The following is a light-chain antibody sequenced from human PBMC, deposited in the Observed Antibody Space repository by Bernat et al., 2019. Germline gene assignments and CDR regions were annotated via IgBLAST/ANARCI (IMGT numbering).Light chain of an antibody. V-gene: IGLV1-51*02. J-gene: IGLJ3*02. Sequence: QSVLTQPPSVSAAPGQKVSISCSGSSSNIGSNFVSWYQRLPGTAPRLLIYQSDKRPSGIPDRFSASKAGTSATLDITGLQTGDEADYCCGTWDSGLTPWVFGGGTTLTVL. CDR1: SSNIGSNF. CDR2: QSD. CDR3: GTWDSGLTPWV.